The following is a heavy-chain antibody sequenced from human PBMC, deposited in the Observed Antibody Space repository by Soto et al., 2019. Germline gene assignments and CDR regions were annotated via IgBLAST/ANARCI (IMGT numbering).Heavy chain of an antibody. CDR1: GYTFRSYD. CDR3: ARAYGAGSFDF. V-gene: IGHV1-8*01. CDR2: VNPNTGNT. D-gene: IGHD3-10*01. Sequence: QVQLVQSGAEVKKPGASVKVSCTASGYTFRSYDIHWVRQATGQGLEWMGWVNPNTGNTGYAQRFQGRVTMTRDISKSTAYMELSRLTSEDTTIYYCARAYGAGSFDFWGPGTLVPVSS. J-gene: IGHJ5*01.